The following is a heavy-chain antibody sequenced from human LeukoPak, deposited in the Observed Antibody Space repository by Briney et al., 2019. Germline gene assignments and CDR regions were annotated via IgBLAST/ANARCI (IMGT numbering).Heavy chain of an antibody. Sequence: GGSLRLSCAASGFTFSSYSMNWVRQAPGKGLEWVAVIWYDGSNKYYADSVKGRFTISRDNSKNTLYLQMNSLRAEDTAVYYCARSRAHDAFDIWGQGTMVTVSS. CDR2: IWYDGSNK. J-gene: IGHJ3*02. CDR1: GFTFSSYS. CDR3: ARSRAHDAFDI. V-gene: IGHV3-33*08.